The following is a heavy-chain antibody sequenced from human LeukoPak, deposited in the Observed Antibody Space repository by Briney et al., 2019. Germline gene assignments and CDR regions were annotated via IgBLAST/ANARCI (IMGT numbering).Heavy chain of an antibody. V-gene: IGHV7-4-1*02. CDR3: ARSVVVVVAATGLDP. CDR2: INTNTGNP. J-gene: IGHJ5*02. Sequence: ASVKVSCKASGYTFTTYAMNWVRQAPGQGLEWMGWINTNTGNPTYAQGFTGRFVFSLDTSVSTAYLQISSLKAEDTALYYCARSVVVVVAATGLDPWGQGTLVTVSS. D-gene: IGHD2-15*01. CDR1: GYTFTTYA.